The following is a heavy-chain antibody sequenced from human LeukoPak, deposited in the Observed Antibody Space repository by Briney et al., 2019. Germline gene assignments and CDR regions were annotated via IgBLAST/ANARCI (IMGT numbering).Heavy chain of an antibody. CDR3: ARAGAGYSPLDY. V-gene: IGHV4-59*01. CDR1: GGSISSYY. J-gene: IGHJ4*02. Sequence: SETLSLTCTVSGGSISSYYWSWIRQPPGKGLEWIGYIYYSGSTNYNPSLKSRVTISVDTSKNQFSLKLSSVTAAGTAVYYCARAGAGYSPLDYWGQGTLVTVSS. D-gene: IGHD5-18*01. CDR2: IYYSGST.